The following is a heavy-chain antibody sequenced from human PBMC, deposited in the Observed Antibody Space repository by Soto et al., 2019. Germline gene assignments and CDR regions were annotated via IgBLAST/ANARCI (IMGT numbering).Heavy chain of an antibody. CDR2: ISYDGSNK. CDR1: GFTFSSYG. CDR3: AKGDYDFWSGSFY. V-gene: IGHV3-30*18. D-gene: IGHD3-3*01. J-gene: IGHJ4*02. Sequence: PVGSLRLSCAASGFTFSSYGMHWVRQAPGKGLEWVAVISYDGSNKYYADSVKGRFTISRDNSKNTLYLQMNSLRAEDTAVYYCAKGDYDFWSGSFYWGQGTLVTVSS.